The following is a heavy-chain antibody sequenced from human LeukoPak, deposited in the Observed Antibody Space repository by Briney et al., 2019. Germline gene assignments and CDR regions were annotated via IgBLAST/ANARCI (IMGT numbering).Heavy chain of an antibody. Sequence: GGSLRLSCAASGFTFNSYWMSWVRQAPGKGLEWVANIRQDGSETFFVDSVKGRFTISRDNAKNSLSLQMSSLRAEDTAVYYCARDYYDFWSGYLGFDPWGQGTLVTVSS. CDR1: GFTFNSYW. J-gene: IGHJ5*02. CDR2: IRQDGSET. D-gene: IGHD3-3*01. V-gene: IGHV3-7*01. CDR3: ARDYYDFWSGYLGFDP.